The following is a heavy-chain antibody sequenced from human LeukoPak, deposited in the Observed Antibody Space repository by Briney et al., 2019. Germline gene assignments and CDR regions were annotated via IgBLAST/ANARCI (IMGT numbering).Heavy chain of an antibody. J-gene: IGHJ3*02. CDR1: GFTFSSYA. CDR2: ISSNGGST. CDR3: ARGISEWFDAFDI. Sequence: GGSLRLSCAASGFTFSSYAMHWVRQAPGKGLEYVSAISSNGGSTYYANSVKGRFTISRDNSKNTLYLQMGSLRAEDMAVYYCARGISEWFDAFDIWGQGTMVTVSS. V-gene: IGHV3-64*01. D-gene: IGHD3-3*01.